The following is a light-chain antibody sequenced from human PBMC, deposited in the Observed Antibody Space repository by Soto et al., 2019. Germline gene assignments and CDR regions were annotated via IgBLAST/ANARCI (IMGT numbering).Light chain of an antibody. J-gene: IGKJ4*01. CDR2: DAS. Sequence: ETVMTQSPATLSVSPGERATLSCRASQSVSSALAWYQQKPGLPPRLLIYDASTRATGIPARFSGSGSGTDFTLTISSLQSQDFAVYYCQKYGNTPLTFGGGTKVDIK. CDR3: QKYGNTPLT. CDR1: QSVSSA. V-gene: IGKV3-15*01.